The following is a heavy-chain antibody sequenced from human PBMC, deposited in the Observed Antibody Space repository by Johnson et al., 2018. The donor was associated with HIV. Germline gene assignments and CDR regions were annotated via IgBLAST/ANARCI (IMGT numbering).Heavy chain of an antibody. CDR2: IYSGGST. Sequence: VQLVESGGGLVQPWGSLRLFCAASGFTVSSNYMSWVRQAPGKGLEWVSVIYSGGSTYYADSVKGRFTISRDNSKNTLYLQMNSLRAEDTAVYYCASLSSSLFGAFDIWGQGTMVTVSS. J-gene: IGHJ3*02. V-gene: IGHV3-66*01. CDR3: ASLSSSLFGAFDI. D-gene: IGHD6-13*01. CDR1: GFTVSSNY.